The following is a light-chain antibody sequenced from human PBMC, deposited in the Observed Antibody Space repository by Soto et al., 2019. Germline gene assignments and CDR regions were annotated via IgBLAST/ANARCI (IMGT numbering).Light chain of an antibody. V-gene: IGKV4-1*01. CDR3: QQYYSTPPT. Sequence: DIVMTQSPDSLAVSLGERATINCKSSQSVLYSSNNENYLAWYQQKPGQPPNLLIYWASTRESGVPDRFSGSGFGTDFTLTIRSLQAEDVAVYYCQQYYSTPPTFGQGTKVEIK. CDR1: QSVLYSSNNENY. J-gene: IGKJ1*01. CDR2: WAS.